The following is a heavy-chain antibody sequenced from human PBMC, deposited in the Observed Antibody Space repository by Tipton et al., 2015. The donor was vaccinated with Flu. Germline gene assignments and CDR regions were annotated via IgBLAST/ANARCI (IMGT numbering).Heavy chain of an antibody. V-gene: IGHV4-38-2*02. J-gene: IGHJ4*02. CDR3: ARDLKWSSAYYNPFGY. Sequence: TLSLTCAVSGYSISSGFYWGWIRQPPGKGLEWIGSIYHTGYTSYNASLKSRVTISVDTSKNQFSLRLSSVTAADTAVYYCARDLKWSSAYYNPFGYWGQGTLVTVSS. D-gene: IGHD3-22*01. CDR1: GYSISSGFY. CDR2: IYHTGYT.